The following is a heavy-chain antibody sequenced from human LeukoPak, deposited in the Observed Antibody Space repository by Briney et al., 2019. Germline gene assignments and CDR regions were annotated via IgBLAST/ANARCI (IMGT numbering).Heavy chain of an antibody. V-gene: IGHV3-21*01. D-gene: IGHD1-26*01. CDR1: GFTFSSYS. Sequence: GGSLRLSCAASGFTFSSYSMNWVRQTPGKGLEWVSSISSSSSYIYYADSVKGRFTISRDNAKNSLYLQMNSLRAEDTAVYYCASSVSGSYYPPDALDIWGQGTMVTVSS. CDR2: ISSSSSYI. CDR3: ASSVSGSYYPPDALDI. J-gene: IGHJ3*02.